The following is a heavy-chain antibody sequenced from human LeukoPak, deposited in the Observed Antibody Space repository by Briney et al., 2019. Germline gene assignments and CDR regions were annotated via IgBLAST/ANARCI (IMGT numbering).Heavy chain of an antibody. V-gene: IGHV3-43D*04. Sequence: PGGSLRLSCAASGFTFDDYAMHWVRQTPGKGLEWVSLVSRNGRSTSYADSVKGRFTISRDNSKNSLYLQMNSLRPEDTALYYCAKDTVSSGYSYYAMDVWGKGTTVTVSS. CDR1: GFTFDDYA. CDR3: AKDTVSSGYSYYAMDV. J-gene: IGHJ6*04. D-gene: IGHD5-18*01. CDR2: VSRNGRST.